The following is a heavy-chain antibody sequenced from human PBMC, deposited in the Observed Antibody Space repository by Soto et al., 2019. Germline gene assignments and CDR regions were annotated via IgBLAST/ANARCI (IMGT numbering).Heavy chain of an antibody. CDR3: ARHVVKQQLVLGPDTNWFDP. CDR1: GGSISSSSYY. D-gene: IGHD6-13*01. V-gene: IGHV4-39*01. J-gene: IGHJ5*02. Sequence: PSETLSLTCTVSGGSISSSSYYWGWIRQPPGKGLEWIGSIYYSGSTYYNPSLKSRVTISVDTSKNQFSLKLSSVTAADTAVYYCARHVVKQQLVLGPDTNWFDPWGQGTLVTVSS. CDR2: IYYSGST.